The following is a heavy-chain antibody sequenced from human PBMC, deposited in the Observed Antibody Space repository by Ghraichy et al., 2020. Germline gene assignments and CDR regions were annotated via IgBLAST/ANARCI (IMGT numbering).Heavy chain of an antibody. CDR3: ATTSGHYDRWFDP. V-gene: IGHV4-61*01. CDR2: IYNSGST. CDR1: GGSVSSATYY. D-gene: IGHD3-22*01. J-gene: IGHJ5*02. Sequence: SETLSLTCTVSGGSVSSATYYWNWIRQPPGKGLEWIGYIYNSGSTNYNPSLKSRVTISVDTSNNQFSLKMSSVTAADTAVYYCATTSGHYDRWFDPWGQGTLVTVSS.